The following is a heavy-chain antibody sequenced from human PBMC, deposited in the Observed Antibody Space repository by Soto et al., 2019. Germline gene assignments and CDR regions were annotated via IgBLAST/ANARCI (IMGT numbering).Heavy chain of an antibody. CDR2: ISASSTTI. V-gene: IGHV3-48*02. CDR1: GFIFSSYY. Sequence: PGGSLRLSCAASGFIFSSYYMNWVRQVPGKGLEWVSYISASSTTIYYADSVKGRFTISRDNAKNSLYLQMNSLGDEDTAVYYCARDMMYTESYWGQGTLVTVSS. J-gene: IGHJ4*02. D-gene: IGHD1-26*01. CDR3: ARDMMYTESY.